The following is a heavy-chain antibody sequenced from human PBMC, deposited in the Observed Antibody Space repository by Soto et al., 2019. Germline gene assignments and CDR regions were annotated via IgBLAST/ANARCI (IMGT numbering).Heavy chain of an antibody. Sequence: SETLSLTCTVSGGSISSYYWSWIRHPPGKGQEWIGYIYYSGSTNYNPSLKSRVTISVDTSKNQFSLKLSSVTAADTAVYYCARSTYDITWVRGVIYYKDVWGKGTTVTVSS. CDR2: IYYSGST. CDR1: GGSISSYY. J-gene: IGHJ6*03. V-gene: IGHV4-59*01. CDR3: ARSTYDITWVRGVIYYKDV. D-gene: IGHD3-10*01.